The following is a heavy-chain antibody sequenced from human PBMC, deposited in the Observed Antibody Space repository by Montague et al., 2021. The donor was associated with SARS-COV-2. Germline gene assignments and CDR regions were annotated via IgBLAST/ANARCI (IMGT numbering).Heavy chain of an antibody. CDR2: ISGSGGST. CDR3: AKDHGGSFHY. Sequence: SLRLSCAASGFTFSSYAMSWVRQAPGRGLEWVSAISGSGGSTYYADSVKGRFTISRDNSKNTLYLQMNSLRAEDTAVYYRAKDHGGSFHYWGQGTLVTVSS. D-gene: IGHD1-26*01. V-gene: IGHV3-23*01. J-gene: IGHJ4*02. CDR1: GFTFSSYA.